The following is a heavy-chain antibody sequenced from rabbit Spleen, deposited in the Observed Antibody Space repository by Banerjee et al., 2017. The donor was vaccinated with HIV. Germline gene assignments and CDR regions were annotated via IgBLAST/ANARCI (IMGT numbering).Heavy chain of an antibody. J-gene: IGHJ4*01. V-gene: IGHV1S45*01. Sequence: QEQLVEYGGDLVQPEGSLTLTCKASGLDFSSSYWICWVRQAPGKGLEWIGCINTGTSGSTYYASWVNGRFSISSHNAQNTLYLQLSSLTVADTATYFCVRDQAGDADYGPYYLNLWGPGTLVTVS. D-gene: IGHD2-1*01. CDR2: INTGTSGST. CDR1: GLDFSSSYW. CDR3: VRDQAGDADYGPYYLNL.